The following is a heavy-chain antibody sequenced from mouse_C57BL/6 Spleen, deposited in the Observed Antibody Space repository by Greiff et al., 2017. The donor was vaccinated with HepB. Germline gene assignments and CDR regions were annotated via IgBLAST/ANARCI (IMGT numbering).Heavy chain of an antibody. CDR3: ARWGYSRGYCDV. D-gene: IGHD2-14*01. CDR1: GYTFTSYW. Sequence: VQLQQSAAELAKPGASVKLSCKASGYTFTSYWMHWVKQRPGQGLEWIGYINPSSGYTKYNQKFKDKATLTADKSSSTAYMQLSSMTYVDSAVYYCARWGYSRGYCDVWGTGTTVTVSS. CDR2: INPSSGYT. V-gene: IGHV1-7*01. J-gene: IGHJ1*03.